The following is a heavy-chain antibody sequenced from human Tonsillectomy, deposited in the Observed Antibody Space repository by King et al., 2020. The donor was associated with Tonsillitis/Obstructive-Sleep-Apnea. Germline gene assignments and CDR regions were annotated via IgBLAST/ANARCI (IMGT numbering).Heavy chain of an antibody. CDR3: ARGDEDIVVVPAAISFDY. Sequence: QLVQSGAEVKKPGASVKVSCKASGYTFTSYGISWVRQAPGQGLEWMGWISAYNGNTNYAQKLQGRVTMTTDTSTGTAYMELRSLRSDDTAVYYCARGDEDIVVVPAAISFDYWGQGTLVTVSS. V-gene: IGHV1-18*01. D-gene: IGHD2-2*02. J-gene: IGHJ4*02. CDR2: ISAYNGNT. CDR1: GYTFTSYG.